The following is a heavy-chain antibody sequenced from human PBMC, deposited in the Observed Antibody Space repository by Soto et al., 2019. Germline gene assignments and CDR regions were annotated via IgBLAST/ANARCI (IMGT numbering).Heavy chain of an antibody. CDR2: MSHSGTP. CDR3: GMSRGSYTIHP. CDR1: GDSVSSNQW. D-gene: IGHD6-19*01. Sequence: QLQASGPGLVKPSGTLSLTCAVSGDSVSSNQWWVWLRQSTVKGLACIGDMSHSGTPNLSSSLESPLTLPLDTHKNPFALELKSVSAADTAVYICGMSRGSYTIHPWGQATLVTVPS. J-gene: IGHJ5*02. V-gene: IGHV4-4*02.